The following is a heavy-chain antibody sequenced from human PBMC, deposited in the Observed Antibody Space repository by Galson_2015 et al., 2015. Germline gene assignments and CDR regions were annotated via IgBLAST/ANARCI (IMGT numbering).Heavy chain of an antibody. J-gene: IGHJ4*02. D-gene: IGHD4-11*01. CDR1: GFTFSSYG. CDR2: IWYDGSNK. CDR3: ARDTVTTRLGD. V-gene: IGHV3-33*01. Sequence: SLRLSCAASGFTFSSYGVHWVRQAPGKGLEWVAVIWYDGSNKYYADSVKGRFTISRDNSKNTLYLQMNSLRAEDTAVYYCARDTVTTRLGDWGQGTLVTVSS.